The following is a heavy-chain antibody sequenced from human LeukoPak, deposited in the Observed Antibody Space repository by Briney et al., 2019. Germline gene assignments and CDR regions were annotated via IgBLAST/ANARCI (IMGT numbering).Heavy chain of an antibody. J-gene: IGHJ5*02. D-gene: IGHD6-19*01. CDR1: GFTFSSCA. CDR3: APWLVLNWFDP. Sequence: GGSLRLSCLASGFTFSSCAMSWVRQAPGKGLEWVSAVSGSGGSTYSADSVTGRFTISRDNSTNTLYLQMNSLRAEDTAVYYCAPWLVLNWFDPSGQGTLVTASS. CDR2: VSGSGGST. V-gene: IGHV3-23*01.